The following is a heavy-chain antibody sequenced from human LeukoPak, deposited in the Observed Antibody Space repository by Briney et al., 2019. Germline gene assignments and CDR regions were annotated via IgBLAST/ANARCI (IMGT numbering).Heavy chain of an antibody. D-gene: IGHD3-22*01. CDR3: ARDRAYYYDSSGYYV. Sequence: GGSLRLSCAASGFTFSSYSMNWVRQAPGKRLEWVSYISSSSSTIYYADSVKGRFTISRDNAKNSLYLQMNSLRAEDTAVYYCARDRAYYYDSSGYYVWGQGTLVTVSS. J-gene: IGHJ4*02. CDR2: ISSSSSTI. CDR1: GFTFSSYS. V-gene: IGHV3-48*04.